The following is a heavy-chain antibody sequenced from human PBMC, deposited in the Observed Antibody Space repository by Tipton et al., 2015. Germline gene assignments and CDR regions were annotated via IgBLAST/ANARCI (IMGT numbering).Heavy chain of an antibody. J-gene: IGHJ6*02. V-gene: IGHV3-21*01. Sequence: SLRLSCAASGFTFRNYNFNWVRQAPGKGLEWVSHISHTYSYTYYADSVKGRFTISRDNAKNSLYLQMNSLRVEDTAVYFCARDDYGYFLAYCMYVWSQATSVSVSS. CDR1: GFTFRNYN. D-gene: IGHD4-17*01. CDR3: ARDDYGYFLAYCMYV. CDR2: ISHTYSYT.